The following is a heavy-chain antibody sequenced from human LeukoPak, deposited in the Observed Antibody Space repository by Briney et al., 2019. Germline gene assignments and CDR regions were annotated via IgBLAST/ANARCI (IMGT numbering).Heavy chain of an antibody. Sequence: ASVKVSCKASGYTFVGYYLHWVRHAPGQGLEWMGWINPNSGFTNYAQKFQGRVTMTRDTSISTAYMELSRLRSDDTAVYCCARDFMVRVVTTPDYWGQGTLVTVSS. D-gene: IGHD3-10*01. J-gene: IGHJ4*02. CDR1: GYTFVGYY. V-gene: IGHV1-2*02. CDR2: INPNSGFT. CDR3: ARDFMVRVVTTPDY.